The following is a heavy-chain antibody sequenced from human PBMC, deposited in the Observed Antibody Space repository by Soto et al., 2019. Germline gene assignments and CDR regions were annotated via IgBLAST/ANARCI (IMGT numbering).Heavy chain of an antibody. CDR3: ARGSLALDALDI. J-gene: IGHJ3*02. V-gene: IGHV1-69*06. Sequence: SVKVSCKASGGTFSSYAISWVRQAPGQGLEWMGGIIPIFGTANYAQKFQGRVTITADKSTSTAYMELSSLRSEDTAVYYCARGSLALDALDIWGQGTMVTVSS. D-gene: IGHD5-12*01. CDR1: GGTFSSYA. CDR2: IIPIFGTA.